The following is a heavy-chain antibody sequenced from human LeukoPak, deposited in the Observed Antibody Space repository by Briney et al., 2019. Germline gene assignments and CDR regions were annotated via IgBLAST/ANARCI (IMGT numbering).Heavy chain of an antibody. CDR1: GGTFSSYA. CDR3: ARDQFGEFQGDNWFDP. V-gene: IGHV1-69*13. D-gene: IGHD3-10*01. J-gene: IGHJ5*02. Sequence: ASVKVSCKASGGTFSSYAISWVRQAPGQGLEWTGGIIPIFGTANYAQKFQGRVTITADESTSTAYMELSSLRSEDTAVYYCARDQFGEFQGDNWFDPWGQGTLVTVSS. CDR2: IIPIFGTA.